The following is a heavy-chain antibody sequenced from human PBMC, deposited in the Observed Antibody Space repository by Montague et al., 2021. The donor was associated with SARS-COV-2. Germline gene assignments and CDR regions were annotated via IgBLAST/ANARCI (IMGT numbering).Heavy chain of an antibody. D-gene: IGHD4-17*01. Sequence: SETPSLTCIVSGSSVRSYYWSWIRQPPGKELEWIGYIYDSGSTNYNPSLKSRVTISVDTSKNQFSLKLSSVTAADTAVYYCARENTVTTFGGPYYIDPWGQGTLVTVSA. CDR3: ARENTVTTFGGPYYIDP. CDR2: IYDSGST. CDR1: GSSVRSYY. J-gene: IGHJ5*02. V-gene: IGHV4-59*02.